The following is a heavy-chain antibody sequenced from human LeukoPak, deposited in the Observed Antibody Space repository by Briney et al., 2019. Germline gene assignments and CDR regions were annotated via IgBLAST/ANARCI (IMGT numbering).Heavy chain of an antibody. V-gene: IGHV3-72*01. CDR1: GFSFSSYA. Sequence: PGRSLRLSCAASGFSFSSYAMHWVRQAPGKGLEWVGRITLKRNSYTTGYAASVKGRFSISRDDSKNSLNLQMNSLKTEDTAVYYCARGISTSGSYYYGMDVWGQGTTVTVSS. D-gene: IGHD1-26*01. J-gene: IGHJ6*02. CDR3: ARGISTSGSYYYGMDV. CDR2: ITLKRNSYTT.